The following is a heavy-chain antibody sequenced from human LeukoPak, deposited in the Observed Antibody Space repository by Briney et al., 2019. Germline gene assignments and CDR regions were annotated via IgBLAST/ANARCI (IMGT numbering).Heavy chain of an antibody. Sequence: GRSLRLSCAASGFTFSSYAMHWVRQAPGKGLEWVAAISYDGSNKYYADSVKGRFTISRDNSKNTLYLQMNSLRAEDTAVYYCARSALGYCSSTSCLYAFDIWGQGTMVTVSS. J-gene: IGHJ3*02. CDR2: ISYDGSNK. V-gene: IGHV3-30*04. CDR3: ARSALGYCSSTSCLYAFDI. D-gene: IGHD2-2*01. CDR1: GFTFSSYA.